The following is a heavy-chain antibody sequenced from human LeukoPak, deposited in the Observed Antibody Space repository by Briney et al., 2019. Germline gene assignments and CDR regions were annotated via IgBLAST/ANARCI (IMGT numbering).Heavy chain of an antibody. CDR2: ISYDGSNK. J-gene: IGHJ4*02. Sequence: PGGSLRLSCAASGFTFSSYAMHWVRQAPGKGLEWVAVISYDGSNKYYADSVKGRFTISRDNSKNTLYLQMNSLRAEDTAVYYCARDGGIAVAGTDYWGQGTLVTVSS. CDR3: ARDGGIAVAGTDY. CDR1: GFTFSSYA. D-gene: IGHD6-19*01. V-gene: IGHV3-30-3*01.